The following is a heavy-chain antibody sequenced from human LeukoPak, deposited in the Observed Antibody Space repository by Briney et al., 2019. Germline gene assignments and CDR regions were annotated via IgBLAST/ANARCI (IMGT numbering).Heavy chain of an antibody. CDR1: GFTFSSRW. CDR2: INSDGSTI. J-gene: IGHJ5*02. D-gene: IGHD3-9*01. CDR3: ARGTRSPYYDILTGYYGGQFDP. Sequence: PGGSLRLSCAASGFTFSSRWMHWVRQAPGKGLVWVSRINSDGSTINYADSVKGRFTISRDNAKNSLYLQMNSLRAEDTAVYYCARGTRSPYYDILTGYYGGQFDPWGQGTLVTVSS. V-gene: IGHV3-74*01.